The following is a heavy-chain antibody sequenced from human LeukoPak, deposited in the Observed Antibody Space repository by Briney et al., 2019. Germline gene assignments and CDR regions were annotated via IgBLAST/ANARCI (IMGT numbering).Heavy chain of an antibody. V-gene: IGHV4-34*01. J-gene: IGHJ4*02. CDR2: INHSGST. CDR1: GGSFSGYY. D-gene: IGHD6-6*01. Sequence: SETLSLTCAVYGGSFSGYYWSWIRQPPGKGLEWIGEINHSGSTNYNPSLKSRVTISVDTSKNQFSLKLSSVTAADTAVYYCANIGYSSSAADYWGQGTLVTVSS. CDR3: ANIGYSSSAADY.